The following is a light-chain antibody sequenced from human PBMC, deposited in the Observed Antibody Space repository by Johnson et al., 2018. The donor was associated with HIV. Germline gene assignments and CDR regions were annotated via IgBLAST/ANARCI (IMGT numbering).Light chain of an antibody. CDR2: ENN. V-gene: IGLV1-51*02. Sequence: QFVLTQPPSVSAAPGQTVTISCAGSSSNIGNNYVSWYQQLPGTAPKLLIYENNKRPSGIPARFSGSKSGTSATLGITGLQTWDAADYYCGTLDSSLSAYVFGTGTKVTVL. CDR1: SSNIGNNY. CDR3: GTLDSSLSAYV. J-gene: IGLJ1*01.